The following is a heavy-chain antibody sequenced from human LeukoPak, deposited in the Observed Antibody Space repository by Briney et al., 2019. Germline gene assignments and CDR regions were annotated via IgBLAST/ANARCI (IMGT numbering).Heavy chain of an antibody. CDR2: INHSGST. D-gene: IGHD1-26*01. V-gene: IGHV4-34*01. Sequence: SETLSLTCSVTGGSISTYQWTWIRQPPGKGLEWIGEINHSGSTNYNPSLKSRVTISADTSKNQFSLKLSSVTAADTAVYYCARYSGTQDWFDPWGQGTLVTVSS. CDR1: GGSISTYQ. J-gene: IGHJ5*02. CDR3: ARYSGTQDWFDP.